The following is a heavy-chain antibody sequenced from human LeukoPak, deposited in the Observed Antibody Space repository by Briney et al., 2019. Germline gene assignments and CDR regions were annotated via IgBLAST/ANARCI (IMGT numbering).Heavy chain of an antibody. V-gene: IGHV3-23*01. Sequence: PGGSLRLPCAVSGFTFSTYAMSWVRQAPGKELYWVSTISNSDGSTYYADSVKGRFTISRDNAKNSLYLQMNSLRAEDTAVYYCARGDGILEWLFGNFDYWGQGTLVTVSS. D-gene: IGHD3-3*01. CDR1: GFTFSTYA. CDR2: ISNSDGST. CDR3: ARGDGILEWLFGNFDY. J-gene: IGHJ4*02.